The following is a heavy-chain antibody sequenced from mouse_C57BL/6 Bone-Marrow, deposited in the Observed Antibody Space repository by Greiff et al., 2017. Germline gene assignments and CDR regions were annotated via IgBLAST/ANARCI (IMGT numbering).Heavy chain of an antibody. CDR3: TRSLNYYGTNY. D-gene: IGHD1-1*01. V-gene: IGHV14-2*01. J-gene: IGHJ2*01. CDR2: IDPDDGET. CDR1: GFTINDYY. Sequence: EVQLQQSGAELVKPGASVKLSCTASGFTINDYYIHWVKQRPEQGLEWIGRIDPDDGETKYAPKFQDKATITADTSSNTAYLQLSSLTSEDTAVYYCTRSLNYYGTNYWGQGTTLTVSS.